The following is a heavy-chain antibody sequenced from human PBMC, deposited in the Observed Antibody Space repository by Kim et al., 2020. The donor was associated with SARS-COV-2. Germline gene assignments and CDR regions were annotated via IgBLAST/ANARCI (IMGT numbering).Heavy chain of an antibody. CDR1: GYTFTGYY. Sequence: ASVKVSCKASGYTFTGYYMHWVRQAPGQGLEWMGWINPNSGGTNYAQKFQGRVTMTRDTSISTAYMELSRLRSDDTAVYYCAREGAIAAAGRDAFDIWGQGTMVTVSS. V-gene: IGHV1-2*02. D-gene: IGHD6-13*01. J-gene: IGHJ3*02. CDR3: AREGAIAAAGRDAFDI. CDR2: INPNSGGT.